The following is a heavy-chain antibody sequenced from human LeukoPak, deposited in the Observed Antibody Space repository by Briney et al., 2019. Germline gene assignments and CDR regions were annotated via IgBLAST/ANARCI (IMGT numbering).Heavy chain of an antibody. Sequence: GGSLRLSCAASGFTFSDYYMNWIRQAPGRGLEWLSYTSNTGSAMYYADSVKGRFTISRDNAKNSLYLQMNSLRAEDTAVYYCASDSSGYFGPWGQGTLVTVSS. CDR1: GFTFSDYY. CDR3: ASDSSGYFGP. J-gene: IGHJ5*02. D-gene: IGHD3-22*01. V-gene: IGHV3-11*01. CDR2: TSNTGSAM.